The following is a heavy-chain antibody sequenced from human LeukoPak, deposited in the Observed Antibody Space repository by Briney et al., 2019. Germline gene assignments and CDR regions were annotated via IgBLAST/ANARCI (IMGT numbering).Heavy chain of an antibody. CDR2: ISGTGGRT. CDR1: GFTFSNYA. D-gene: IGHD3-16*01. CDR3: AKGLHGGVGYGVDV. Sequence: GGSLRLSCTASGFTFSNYAMTWVRQAPGKGLEWVSSISGTGGRTYSADSVKGRFTISRDNSKNTLYLQMKNLRVEHAAVYYCAKGLHGGVGYGVDVWGQGTTVSVSS. V-gene: IGHV3-23*01. J-gene: IGHJ6*02.